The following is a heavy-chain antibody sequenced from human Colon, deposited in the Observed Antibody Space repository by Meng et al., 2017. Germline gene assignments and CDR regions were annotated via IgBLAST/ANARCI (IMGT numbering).Heavy chain of an antibody. CDR2: IDHRGDP. D-gene: IGHD4-23*01. V-gene: IGHV4-4*02. CDR1: GGSITTNSY. CDR3: ARHGGYYQDY. Sequence: QVQLRESGPGLVKPSGTLSSTCAVSGGSITTNSYWSWVRQSPEKGLEWIGQIDHRGDPYYNPSLKSRVTMSVDRSKSQVSLQLTSVTAADTAVYYCARHGGYYQDYWGQGTLVTVSS. J-gene: IGHJ4*02.